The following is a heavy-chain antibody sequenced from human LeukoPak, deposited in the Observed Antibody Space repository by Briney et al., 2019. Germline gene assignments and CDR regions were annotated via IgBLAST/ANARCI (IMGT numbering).Heavy chain of an antibody. CDR3: ARENYFDY. V-gene: IGHV4-59*01. Sequence: SETLSLTCTVSGGSISSYYWGWIRRSPGKGLEWIGYIYYSGSTNYNPSVKSRVTISVDTSKNQFSLKLSSVTAADTAVCYCARENYFDYWGQGTLVTVSS. CDR2: IYYSGST. J-gene: IGHJ4*02. CDR1: GGSISSYY.